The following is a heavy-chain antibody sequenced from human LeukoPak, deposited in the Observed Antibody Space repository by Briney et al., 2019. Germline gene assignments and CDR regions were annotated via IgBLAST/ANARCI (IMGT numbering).Heavy chain of an antibody. V-gene: IGHV4-4*07. CDR2: IYTTGTT. CDR1: GSSISSYR. CDR3: ARGTYFDSLTDYSPGTFDY. D-gene: IGHD3-9*01. J-gene: IGHJ4*02. Sequence: TSETLSLTCSVSGSSISSYRWSWIRQPAGKGQEWIGRIYTTGTTNYNPSLRSRVTMSVDTSKNQFSLKLSSVTAADTAVYYCARGTYFDSLTDYSPGTFDYWGQGTLVTVSS.